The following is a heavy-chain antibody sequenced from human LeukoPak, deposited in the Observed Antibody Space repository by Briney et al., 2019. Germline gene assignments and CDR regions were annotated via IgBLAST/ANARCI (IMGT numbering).Heavy chain of an antibody. CDR1: GYTFTGYY. CDR3: ARAGYGDLYYLDY. D-gene: IGHD4-17*01. CDR2: INPNYGGT. Sequence: ASVKVSCKASGYTFTGYYIHWVRQAPGQGLEWMGWINPNYGGTSYAQKFQGRVTMTGDTSIGTAYMELSSLRSDDPDVYYCARAGYGDLYYLDYWGQGTLVTVSS. V-gene: IGHV1-2*02. J-gene: IGHJ4*02.